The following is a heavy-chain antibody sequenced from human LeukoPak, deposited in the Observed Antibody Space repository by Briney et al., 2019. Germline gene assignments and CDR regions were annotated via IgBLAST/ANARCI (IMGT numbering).Heavy chain of an antibody. CDR3: AKDPGAFTAMVRFDY. CDR2: IGGGGTL. Sequence: GGSLRLSCAASGFTVSSYAMGWVRQASGKGLEWVSAIGGGGTLYYADSVKGRFTISRDNSKNTLYLQMNSLRAEDTAVYYCAKDPGAFTAMVRFDYWGQGTLVTVSS. D-gene: IGHD5-18*01. J-gene: IGHJ4*02. V-gene: IGHV3-23*01. CDR1: GFTVSSYA.